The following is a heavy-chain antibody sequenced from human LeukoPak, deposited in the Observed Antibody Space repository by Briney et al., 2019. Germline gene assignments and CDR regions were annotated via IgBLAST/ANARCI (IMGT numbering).Heavy chain of an antibody. D-gene: IGHD3-16*01. V-gene: IGHV3-11*01. Sequence: KPGGSLRLSCAASGFTFSDYYMSWVRQAPGKGLEWVSYISSSGSTIYYADSVKGRFTISRDNPNNSLYLQMNSLRAEDTAVYYCARIFWGAVSGGDYMDVWGKGTTVTVSS. CDR1: GFTFSDYY. CDR2: ISSSGSTI. J-gene: IGHJ6*03. CDR3: ARIFWGAVSGGDYMDV.